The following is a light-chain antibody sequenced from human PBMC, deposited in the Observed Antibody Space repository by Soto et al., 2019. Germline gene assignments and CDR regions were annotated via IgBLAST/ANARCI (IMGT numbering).Light chain of an antibody. Sequence: EIVMTQSPVTLSVSPGERATLSCRASQSVSSKLAWYQHKPGQAPRLLIYGASTRATGIPARFSGSGSVTELTLTISSLPAEDFAIYYCQQYNNWPRTFGQGTKVEIK. J-gene: IGKJ1*01. V-gene: IGKV3-15*01. CDR3: QQYNNWPRT. CDR2: GAS. CDR1: QSVSSK.